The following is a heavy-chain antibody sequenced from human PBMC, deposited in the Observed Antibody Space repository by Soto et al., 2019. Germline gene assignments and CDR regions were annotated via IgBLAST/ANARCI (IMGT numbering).Heavy chain of an antibody. CDR3: ARNLYCSGGSCPWGY. V-gene: IGHV3-48*01. Sequence: EVQLVESGGGLVQPGGSLRLSCAASGFTFSSYSMNWVRQTPGKGLEWVSYISSGGVTIYYADSVKGRFTVSSDNAKDSLYLQMNRLRAEDTAVYYCARNLYCSGGSCPWGYWGQGTLVTVSS. CDR2: ISSGGVTI. D-gene: IGHD2-15*01. J-gene: IGHJ4*02. CDR1: GFTFSSYS.